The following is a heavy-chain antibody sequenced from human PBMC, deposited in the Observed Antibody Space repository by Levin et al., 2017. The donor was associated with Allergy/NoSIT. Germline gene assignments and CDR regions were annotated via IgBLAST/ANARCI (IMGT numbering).Heavy chain of an antibody. D-gene: IGHD6-19*01. CDR2: ISYDGSNK. CDR1: GFTFSSYG. Sequence: GESLKISCAASGFTFSSYGMHWVRQAPGKGLEWVAVISYDGSNKYYADSVKGRFTISRDNSKNTLYLQMNSLRAEDTAVYYCAKDGKQWLAHYFDYWGQGTLVTVSS. V-gene: IGHV3-30*18. J-gene: IGHJ4*02. CDR3: AKDGKQWLAHYFDY.